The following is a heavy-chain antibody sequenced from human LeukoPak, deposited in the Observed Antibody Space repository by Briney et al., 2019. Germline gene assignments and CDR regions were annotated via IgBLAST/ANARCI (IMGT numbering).Heavy chain of an antibody. CDR2: ISSSTSTI. CDR3: ARAYCGGGFCYSGFDF. Sequence: PGGSLRLSCAASGFXFSTYGINWVRQAPGKGLKWVSYISSSTSTIYYADSVKGRFTISRDNAKNSLYLQMNSLRDEDTAVYYCARAYCGGGFCYSGFDFWGQGTLVTVSS. D-gene: IGHD2-15*01. J-gene: IGHJ4*02. V-gene: IGHV3-48*02. CDR1: GFXFSTYG.